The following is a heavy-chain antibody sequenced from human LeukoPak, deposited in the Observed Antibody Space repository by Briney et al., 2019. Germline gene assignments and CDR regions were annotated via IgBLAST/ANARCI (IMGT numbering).Heavy chain of an antibody. D-gene: IGHD6-6*01. CDR1: GGSFSGYY. CDR3: AREYSKAARAHMDV. Sequence: SETLSLTCAVYGGSFSGYYWSWIRQPPGKGLGWSGEINHSGSTNYNPSLKWRVTISVDPSKNQFSLKLSSVTAADTAVYYCAREYSKAARAHMDVWGKGTTVTVSS. V-gene: IGHV4-34*01. J-gene: IGHJ6*03. CDR2: INHSGST.